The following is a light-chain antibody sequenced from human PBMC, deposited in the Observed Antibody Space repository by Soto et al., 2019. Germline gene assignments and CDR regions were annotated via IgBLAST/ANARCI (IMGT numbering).Light chain of an antibody. CDR1: QSLLDSVDGDTY. V-gene: IGKV2-40*01. Sequence: DIVMTQTPLSLSVTLGEPASISCMSSQSLLDSVDGDTYLDWYLQRPGQSPQLLIYTLSYEASGVPDRFRGSGSGSDLTLKISRVEAEDAGVYYCMQREEFPFDFGPGTKVDI. J-gene: IGKJ3*01. CDR2: TLS. CDR3: MQREEFPFD.